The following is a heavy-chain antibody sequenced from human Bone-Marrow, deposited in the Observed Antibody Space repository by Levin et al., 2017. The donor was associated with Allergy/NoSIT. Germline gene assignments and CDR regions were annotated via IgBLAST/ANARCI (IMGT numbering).Heavy chain of an antibody. CDR2: VSGGGGTL. V-gene: IGHV3-23*01. CDR1: GFTFSSYG. Sequence: GESLKISCAASGFTFSSYGMTWVRQAPGKGLDWVSAVSGGGGTLYYADSVQGRFTISRDNSNNMLYLQMNSLRAEDTAVYYCAKTRYCSGGGCYYFDSWGQGTLVTVSS. CDR3: AKTRYCSGGGCYYFDS. J-gene: IGHJ4*02. D-gene: IGHD2-15*01.